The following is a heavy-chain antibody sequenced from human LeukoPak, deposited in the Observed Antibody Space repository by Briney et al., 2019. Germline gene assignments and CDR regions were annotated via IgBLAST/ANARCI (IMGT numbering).Heavy chain of an antibody. V-gene: IGHV4-4*09. CDR3: ARRVGATLNWFDP. Sequence: SETLSLTCTVSGGSISSYYWSWIRQPPGKGLEGIGYIYTSGSTNYNPSLKSRVTISVDTSKNQFSLKLSSVTAADPAVYYCARRVGATLNWFDPWGQGTLVTVSS. CDR1: GGSISSYY. CDR2: IYTSGST. D-gene: IGHD1-26*01. J-gene: IGHJ5*02.